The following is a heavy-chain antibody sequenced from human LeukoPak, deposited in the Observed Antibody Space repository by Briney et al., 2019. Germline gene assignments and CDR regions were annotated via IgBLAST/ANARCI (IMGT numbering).Heavy chain of an antibody. V-gene: IGHV3-7*01. D-gene: IGHD5-12*01. J-gene: IGHJ4*02. Sequence: GGSLRLSCAASGCTFSSYAMSWVRQAPGKGLEWVANIKQDGSEKYYVGSVKGRFTISRDNAKNSLYLQMNSLRAEDTAVYYCARDGYPVGYWGQGTLATVSS. CDR1: GCTFSSYA. CDR3: ARDGYPVGY. CDR2: IKQDGSEK.